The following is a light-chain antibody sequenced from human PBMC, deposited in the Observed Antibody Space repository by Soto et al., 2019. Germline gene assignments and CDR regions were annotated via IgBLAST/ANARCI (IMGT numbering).Light chain of an antibody. J-gene: IGKJ1*01. CDR1: QSISSW. CDR3: QQYNSYPT. CDR2: DAS. V-gene: IGKV1-5*01. Sequence: DIPMTQSPSTLSASVGDRVTITCRASQSISSWLAWYQQKPGKAPNLLICDASSLESGVPSRFSGSGSGTEFTLTISSLQPDDIATYYCQQYNSYPTFGQGTKVEIK.